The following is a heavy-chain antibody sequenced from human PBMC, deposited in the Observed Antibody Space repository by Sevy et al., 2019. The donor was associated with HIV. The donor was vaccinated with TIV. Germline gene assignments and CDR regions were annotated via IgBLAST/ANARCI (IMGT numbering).Heavy chain of an antibody. CDR2: IYYTGST. D-gene: IGHD3-22*01. J-gene: IGHJ4*02. V-gene: IGHV4-39*01. Sequence: SETLSLTCTVSGGSISSSNYYWGWIRQPPGKGLEWIANIYYTGSTYYNPSLKSRVTIFADTSKNQSLLKLSSVTAADTAVYYCARQMHYYDSAGHYHWDYWGQGTLVTVSS. CDR3: ARQMHYYDSAGHYHWDY. CDR1: GGSISSSNYY.